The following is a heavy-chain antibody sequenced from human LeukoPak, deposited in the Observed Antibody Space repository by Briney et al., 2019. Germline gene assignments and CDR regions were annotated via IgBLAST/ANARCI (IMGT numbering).Heavy chain of an antibody. CDR2: ISAYNGNT. Sequence: ASVKVSCKASGCTFTSYGISWVRQAPGQGLEWMGWISAYNGNTNYAQKLQGIVTMTTDTSTSTAYMELRSLRSDDTAVYYCARGLPTYYYDSSGYWATDYWGQGTLVTVSS. V-gene: IGHV1-18*01. CDR3: ARGLPTYYYDSSGYWATDY. J-gene: IGHJ4*02. CDR1: GCTFTSYG. D-gene: IGHD3-22*01.